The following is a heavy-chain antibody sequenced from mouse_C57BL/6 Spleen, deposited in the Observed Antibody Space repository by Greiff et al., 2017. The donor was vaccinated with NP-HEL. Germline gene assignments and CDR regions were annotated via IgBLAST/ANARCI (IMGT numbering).Heavy chain of an antibody. CDR3: TRDRDYYGSDY. J-gene: IGHJ2*01. Sequence: EVKLVESGEGLVKPGGSLKLSCAASGFTFSSYAMSWVRQTPEKRLEWVAYISSGGDYIYYADTVKGRFTISRDNARNTLYLQMSSLKSEDTAMYYCTRDRDYYGSDYWGQGTTLTVSS. V-gene: IGHV5-9-1*02. CDR2: ISSGGDYI. CDR1: GFTFSSYA. D-gene: IGHD1-1*01.